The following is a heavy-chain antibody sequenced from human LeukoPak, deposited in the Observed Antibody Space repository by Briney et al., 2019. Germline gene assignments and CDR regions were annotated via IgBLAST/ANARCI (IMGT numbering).Heavy chain of an antibody. J-gene: IGHJ5*01. CDR2: IRNDGSYE. D-gene: IGHD2-15*01. CDR3: AKGGSPSHNWFNS. V-gene: IGHV3-30*02. CDR1: GFTFRDYG. Sequence: GSLRLSCAASGFTFRDYGMHWVRPAPGKGLEWVAFIRNDGSYEYYPDSVKGRFTISRDNSRNALFLQMNNLRAEDTAVYYCAKGGSPSHNWFNSWGQGTLVTVSS.